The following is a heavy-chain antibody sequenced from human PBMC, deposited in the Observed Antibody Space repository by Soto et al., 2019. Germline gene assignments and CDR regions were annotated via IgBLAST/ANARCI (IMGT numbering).Heavy chain of an antibody. CDR1: GFTFSSYG. CDR2: ISYDGSNK. Sequence: PGESLKISCAASGFTFSSYGMHWVRQAPGKGLEWVAVISYDGSNKYYADSVKGRFTISRDNSKNTLYLQMNSLRAEDTAVYYCAKDRVYSYGYYFGMDGGGQVTTVTCSS. J-gene: IGHJ6*02. V-gene: IGHV3-30*18. D-gene: IGHD5-18*01. CDR3: AKDRVYSYGYYFGMDG.